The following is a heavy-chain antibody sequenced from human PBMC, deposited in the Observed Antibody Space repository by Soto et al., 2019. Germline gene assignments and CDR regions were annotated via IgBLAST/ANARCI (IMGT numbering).Heavy chain of an antibody. CDR3: ARLEGLATSSYDCDY. D-gene: IGHD6-6*01. Sequence: QLQLQESGPGLVKPSETLSLTCSVSGDSINSDNYYWGWIRQPPGKGLEWIGSIYYRGNTYYNPSRKTRVTISLDKSKSQFSLKLNAVTAADSAVYFCARLEGLATSSYDCDYWGQGTLVTVSS. CDR1: GDSINSDNYY. V-gene: IGHV4-39*01. CDR2: IYYRGNT. J-gene: IGHJ4*02.